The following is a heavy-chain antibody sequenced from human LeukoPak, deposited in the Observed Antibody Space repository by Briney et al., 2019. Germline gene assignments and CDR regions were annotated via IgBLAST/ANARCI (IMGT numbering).Heavy chain of an antibody. CDR1: GGSISSYY. V-gene: IGHV4-4*07. CDR3: ARGRVVPAAYVFDI. J-gene: IGHJ3*02. D-gene: IGHD2-2*01. Sequence: SETLSLTCTVSGGSISSYYWSWLRQPAGKGLEWIGRIYTSGSTNYNPPLKSRVTMSVDTSKNQFSLKLSSVTAADTAVYYCARGRVVPAAYVFDIWGQGTMVTVSS. CDR2: IYTSGST.